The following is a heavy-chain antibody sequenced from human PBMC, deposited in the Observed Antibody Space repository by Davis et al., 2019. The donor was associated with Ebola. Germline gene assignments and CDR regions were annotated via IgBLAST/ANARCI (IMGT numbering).Heavy chain of an antibody. CDR1: GFTFGDYA. Sequence: GESLKISCTASGFTFGDYAMSWVRQAPGKGLEWVGFIRSKAYGGTTEYAASVKGRFTISRDDSKSIAYLQMNSLKTEDTAVYYCTRGKVYGRFWFDPWGQGTLVTVSS. CDR3: TRGKVYGRFWFDP. D-gene: IGHD2-8*01. CDR2: IRSKAYGGTT. V-gene: IGHV3-49*04. J-gene: IGHJ5*02.